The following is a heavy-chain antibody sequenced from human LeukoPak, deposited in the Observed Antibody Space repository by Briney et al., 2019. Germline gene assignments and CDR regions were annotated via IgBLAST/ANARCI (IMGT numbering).Heavy chain of an antibody. J-gene: IGHJ4*02. CDR1: GGSISSSSYS. Sequence: PSETLSLTCTVSGGSISSSSYSWGWIRQPPGKGLEWIGSIYYSGSTYYNPSLKSRVTISVDTSKNRFSLKLSSVTAADTAVYYCARVPLWWSSVSDYWGQGTLVTVSS. CDR2: IYYSGST. CDR3: ARVPLWWSSVSDY. V-gene: IGHV4-39*07. D-gene: IGHD4/OR15-4a*01.